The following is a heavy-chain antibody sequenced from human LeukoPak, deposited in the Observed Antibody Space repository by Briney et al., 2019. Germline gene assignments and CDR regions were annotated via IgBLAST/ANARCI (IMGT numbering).Heavy chain of an antibody. CDR2: INHSGST. CDR1: GGSFSGYY. J-gene: IGHJ4*02. V-gene: IGHV4-34*01. Sequence: PSETLSLTCAVYGGSFSGYYWSWIRQPPGKGLEWIGEINHSGSTNYNPSLKSRVTISVDTSKNQFSLKLSSVTAADTAVYYCARSIRALFDYWGQGTLVTVSS. CDR3: ARSIRALFDY.